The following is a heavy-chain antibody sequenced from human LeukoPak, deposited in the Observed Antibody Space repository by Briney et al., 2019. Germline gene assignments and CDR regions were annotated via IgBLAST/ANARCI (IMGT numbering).Heavy chain of an antibody. V-gene: IGHV1-2*02. Sequence: ASVKVSCNVSGYTFTDYYMHWVRQAPGQGLEWMGWIKPNSGGTNYAQMFQGRVTMTRGTSISTAYMELSRLRSDDTAVYYCARDQGLSSPTVTTSLSNYWGQGTLVTVSS. J-gene: IGHJ4*02. CDR2: IKPNSGGT. D-gene: IGHD4-17*01. CDR1: GYTFTDYY. CDR3: ARDQGLSSPTVTTSLSNY.